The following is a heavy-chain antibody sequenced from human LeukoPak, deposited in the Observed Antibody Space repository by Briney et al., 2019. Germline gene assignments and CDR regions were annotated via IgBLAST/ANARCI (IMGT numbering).Heavy chain of an antibody. CDR1: GFTFSSYG. V-gene: IGHV3-30*18. D-gene: IGHD6-13*01. Sequence: GGSLRLSCEASGFTFSSYGMQWVRQAPGMGPEWMSVISHDGTVTHYADSVKGRFTIPRDSSTNTLYLQMDSLRTEDTAVYYCAKEGSQYASSWFDYWGQGTLVTVSS. J-gene: IGHJ4*02. CDR2: ISHDGTVT. CDR3: AKEGSQYASSWFDY.